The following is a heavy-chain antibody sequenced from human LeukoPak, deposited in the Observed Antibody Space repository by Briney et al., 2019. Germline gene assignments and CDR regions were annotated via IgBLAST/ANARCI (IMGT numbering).Heavy chain of an antibody. D-gene: IGHD4-4*01. CDR1: GFTFSSYA. CDR3: AKAHEYSNYEVCSY. Sequence: RLSCAASGFTFSSYAMCCVRQPPGRGLEWVSAISGSGGSTYYADSVKVRITISRDNSKYTLYLHMKTLTATATDVCACAKAHEYSNYEVCSYWGQGTLVTVSS. J-gene: IGHJ4*02. V-gene: IGHV3-23*01. CDR2: ISGSGGST.